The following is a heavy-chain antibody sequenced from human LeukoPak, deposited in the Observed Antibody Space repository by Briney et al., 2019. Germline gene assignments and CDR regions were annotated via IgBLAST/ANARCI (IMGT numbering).Heavy chain of an antibody. Sequence: ASVKVSCTVSGYTLTELSMHWVRQAPGNGLEWMGGFDPEDGETIYAQKFQGRVTMTEATSTDTAYMELSSLRSEDTAVYYCATTHDYGDYWRGSNWFDPWGQGTLVTVSS. V-gene: IGHV1-24*01. CDR2: FDPEDGET. CDR1: GYTLTELS. D-gene: IGHD4-17*01. CDR3: ATTHDYGDYWRGSNWFDP. J-gene: IGHJ5*02.